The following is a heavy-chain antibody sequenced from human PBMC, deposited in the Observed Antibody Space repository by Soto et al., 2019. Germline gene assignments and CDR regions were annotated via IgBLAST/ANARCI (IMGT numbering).Heavy chain of an antibody. CDR1: GFTFSSYS. D-gene: IGHD3-3*01. CDR3: ARETPQSDLTYYYGMDV. Sequence: EVQLVESGGGLVQPGGSLRLSCAASGFTFSSYSMNWVRQAPGKGLEWVSYISSSSSTIYYADSVKGRFTISRDNAKNSLYLQMNSLRDKDTAVYYCARETPQSDLTYYYGMDVWGQGTTVTVSS. J-gene: IGHJ6*02. V-gene: IGHV3-48*02. CDR2: ISSSSSTI.